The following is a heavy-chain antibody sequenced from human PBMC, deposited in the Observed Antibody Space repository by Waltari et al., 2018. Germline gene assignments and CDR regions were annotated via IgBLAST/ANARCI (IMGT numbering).Heavy chain of an antibody. D-gene: IGHD1-26*01. V-gene: IGHV1-8*03. CDR1: HVHFSCYP. J-gene: IGHJ4*02. CDR2: MNPNCGNT. CDR3: ARGKREGWSSVRYSGGYDD. Sequence: QVQPVQSWAEVTRPGSSVQVYCKSSHVHFSCYPLSGVGQAPGQGLEWMGGMNPNCGNTGYAQKCQGRVTITRNKSTSTAYMELSSLRSEDTAVYYCARGKREGWSSVRYSGGYDDWGQGTLVTVSS.